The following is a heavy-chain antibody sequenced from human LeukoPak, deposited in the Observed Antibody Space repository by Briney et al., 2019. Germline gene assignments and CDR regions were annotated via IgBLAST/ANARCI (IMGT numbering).Heavy chain of an antibody. CDR2: ISTNGGST. J-gene: IGHJ4*02. Sequence: GGSLRLSCAACGFTFSTYAMHWVGQAPGKGLEYVSAISTNGGSTYYANSVKGRFTISRDNSKNTLYLQMNSLRAEDTAVYYCARVRLGDLDYWGQGTLVTVSS. V-gene: IGHV3-64*01. CDR3: ARVRLGDLDY. D-gene: IGHD3-16*01. CDR1: GFTFSTYA.